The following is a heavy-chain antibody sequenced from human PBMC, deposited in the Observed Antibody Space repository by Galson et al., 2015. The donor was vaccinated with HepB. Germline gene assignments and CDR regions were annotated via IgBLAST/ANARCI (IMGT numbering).Heavy chain of an antibody. D-gene: IGHD1-26*01. CDR2: ISYDGSNK. Sequence: SLRLSCAASGFTFSSYAMHWVRQAPGKGLEWVAVISYDGSNKYYADSVKGRFTISRDNSKNTLYLQMNSLRAEDTAVYYCARDNFEGGYYYGMDVWGQGTTVTVSS. J-gene: IGHJ6*02. V-gene: IGHV3-30-3*01. CDR1: GFTFSSYA. CDR3: ARDNFEGGYYYGMDV.